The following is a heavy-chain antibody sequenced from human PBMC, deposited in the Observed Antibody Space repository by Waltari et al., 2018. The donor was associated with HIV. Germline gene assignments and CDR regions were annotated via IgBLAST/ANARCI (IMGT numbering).Heavy chain of an antibody. Sequence: QVQLVQSGVEVKKPGASVKVSCKASGYTFTSYGITWVRQAPGQGLEWMGWMSPNKGNTNYAQKRQGRVSMTTDTSTSTAYMELRSLRSDDTAVYYCARGGYYDASGGSPAWYYGMDVWGQGPTVTAS. CDR3: ARGGYYDASGGSPAWYYGMDV. D-gene: IGHD3-10*01. CDR1: GYTFTSYG. CDR2: MSPNKGNT. V-gene: IGHV1-18*01. J-gene: IGHJ6*02.